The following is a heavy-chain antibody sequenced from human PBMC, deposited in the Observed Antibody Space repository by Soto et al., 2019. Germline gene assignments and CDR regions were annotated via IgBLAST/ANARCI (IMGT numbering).Heavy chain of an antibody. D-gene: IGHD6-19*01. CDR3: ATVRESSGWWTGFDY. CDR2: FDPEDGET. V-gene: IGHV1-24*01. Sequence: ASVKVSCKVSGYTLTELSMHWVRQAPGRGLEWMGGFDPEDGETIYAQKFQGRVTMTEGTSTDTAYMELSSLRSEDTAVYYCATVRESSGWWTGFDYWGQGTLVTVSS. CDR1: GYTLTELS. J-gene: IGHJ4*02.